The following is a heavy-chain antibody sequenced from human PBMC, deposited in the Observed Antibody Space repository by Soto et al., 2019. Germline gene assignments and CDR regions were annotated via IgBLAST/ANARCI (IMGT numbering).Heavy chain of an antibody. CDR2: IIPIFGTA. V-gene: IGHV1-69*13. J-gene: IGHJ5*02. Sequence: GASVKVSCKASGGTFSSYAISWVRQAPGQGLEWMGGIIPIFGTANYAQKFQGRVTITADESTSTAYMELSSLRSEDTAVYYCARHYYDSSFGSGNFDPWGQGTLVTVSS. CDR1: GGTFSSYA. CDR3: ARHYYDSSFGSGNFDP. D-gene: IGHD3-22*01.